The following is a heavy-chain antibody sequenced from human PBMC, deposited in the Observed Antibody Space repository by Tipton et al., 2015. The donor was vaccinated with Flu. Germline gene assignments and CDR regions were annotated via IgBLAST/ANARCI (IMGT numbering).Heavy chain of an antibody. J-gene: IGHJ6*02. CDR2: ISSSGSTI. CDR1: GFTFSSYE. CDR3: ARDGGEGSGWSPPFYYPYYGMDV. V-gene: IGHV3-48*03. Sequence: SLRLSCAASGFTFSSYEMNWVRQAPGKGLEWVSYISSSGSTIYYADSVKGRFTISRDNAKNSLYLQMNSLRAEDTAVYYCARDGGEGSGWSPPFYYPYYGMDVWGQGPTVPVSS. D-gene: IGHD6-19*01.